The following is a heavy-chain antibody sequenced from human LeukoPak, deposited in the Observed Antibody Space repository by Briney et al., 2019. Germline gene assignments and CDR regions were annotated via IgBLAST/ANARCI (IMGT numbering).Heavy chain of an antibody. CDR2: ISSGSSAI. J-gene: IGHJ4*02. D-gene: IGHD3-10*01. CDR1: GFTFSASN. Sequence: GGSRRLSCAASGFTFSASNMNWVRQAPEKGLEWVSSISSGSSAIYYADSVRGRFTISRDNAKKSLYLQMNSLRDEDTAVYYCARGDGWFGELSNFDYWGQGNLVTVSS. CDR3: ARGDGWFGELSNFDY. V-gene: IGHV3-48*02.